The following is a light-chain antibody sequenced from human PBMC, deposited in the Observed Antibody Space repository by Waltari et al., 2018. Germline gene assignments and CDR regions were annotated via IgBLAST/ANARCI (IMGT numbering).Light chain of an antibody. J-gene: IGLJ2*01. Sequence: SSELTQDPAVSVALGQTVRLPCQGDSLRTYYVSWFHQKPGQAPALGIYGKNNRPAGIPDRFSASSSGSTASLTIIGTQAEDEADYYCHSRDSSGDVLIGGGTKLTVV. V-gene: IGLV3-19*01. CDR3: HSRDSSGDVL. CDR2: GKN. CDR1: SLRTYY.